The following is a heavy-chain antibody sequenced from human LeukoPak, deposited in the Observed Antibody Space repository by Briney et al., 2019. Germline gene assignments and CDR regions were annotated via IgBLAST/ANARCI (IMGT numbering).Heavy chain of an antibody. CDR3: ARGPNYGDRVGYLDS. D-gene: IGHD4-17*01. V-gene: IGHV3-7*01. CDR2: IKQGGSEK. J-gene: IGHJ4*02. Sequence: GGSLRLSCAASGFIFSSHWMTWVRQAPGKGLEFVASIKQGGSEKYYADSVKGRFTVSRDNAKNSLNLQMNSLSAGDTAVYYRARGPNYGDRVGYLDSWGQGTKVTVSS. CDR1: GFIFSSHW.